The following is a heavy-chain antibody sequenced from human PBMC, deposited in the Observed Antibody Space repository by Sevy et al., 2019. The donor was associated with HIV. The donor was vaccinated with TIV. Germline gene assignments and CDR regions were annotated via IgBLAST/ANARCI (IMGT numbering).Heavy chain of an antibody. J-gene: IGHJ4*02. CDR3: VREGCTKPHDY. V-gene: IGHV3-23*01. CDR2: FSFGDGTM. Sequence: EGSLRLSCAASGFTFSRYTMTWVRQAPGKALEWVSTFSFGDGTMNYADSAKGRFTISRDNSKNTLYLQMNSLRAEDTAIYYCVREGCTKPHDYWGQGTLVTVSS. D-gene: IGHD2-8*01. CDR1: GFTFSRYT.